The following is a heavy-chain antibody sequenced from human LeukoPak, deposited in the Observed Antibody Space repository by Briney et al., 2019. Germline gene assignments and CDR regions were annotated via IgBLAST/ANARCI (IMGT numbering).Heavy chain of an antibody. CDR2: IIPIFGTA. J-gene: IGHJ3*02. Sequence: GASVKVSCNASGGTFSSYAISWVRQAPGQGLEWMGRIIPIFGTANYAQKFQGRVTITTDESTITAYIGLRSLRSEDTAVYYCAREGRIVVVVAATPADAFDIWGQGTMVTVSS. V-gene: IGHV1-69*05. D-gene: IGHD2-15*01. CDR1: GGTFSSYA. CDR3: AREGRIVVVVAATPADAFDI.